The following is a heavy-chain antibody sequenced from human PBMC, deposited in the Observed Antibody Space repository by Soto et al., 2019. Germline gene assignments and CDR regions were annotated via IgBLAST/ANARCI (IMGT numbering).Heavy chain of an antibody. CDR2: ISYDGSNK. J-gene: IGHJ4*02. D-gene: IGHD1-26*01. CDR1: GFTFSSYA. Sequence: QVQLVESGGGVVQPGRSLRLSCAASGFTFSSYAMHWVRQAPGKGLEWVAVISYDGSNKYYADSVKGRFTISRDNSKNTLYLQMNSLSAEDTAVYYCARGRGSYYSYFDYWGQGTLVTVSS. V-gene: IGHV3-30-3*01. CDR3: ARGRGSYYSYFDY.